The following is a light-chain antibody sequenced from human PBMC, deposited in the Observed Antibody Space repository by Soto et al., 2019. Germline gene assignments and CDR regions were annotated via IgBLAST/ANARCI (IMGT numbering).Light chain of an antibody. CDR1: QSVSSY. CDR2: DAS. CDR3: QQRSNWPIT. V-gene: IGKV3-11*01. J-gene: IGKJ5*01. Sequence: VLTQSPGTLSLSPGERATLSCRASQSVSSYLAWYQQKPGQAPRLLIHDASNRATGIPARFSGSGSGTDFTLTISSLEPEDFAVYYCQQRSNWPITFGQGTRLEIK.